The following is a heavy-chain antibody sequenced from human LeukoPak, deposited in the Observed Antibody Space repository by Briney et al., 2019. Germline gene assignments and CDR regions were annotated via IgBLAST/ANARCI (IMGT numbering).Heavy chain of an antibody. CDR3: ARNPTPRQLAYYMDV. CDR1: GGTFSSYA. D-gene: IGHD6-6*01. J-gene: IGHJ6*03. CDR2: IIPIFGTA. V-gene: IGHV1-69*05. Sequence: SVKVSCMASGGTFSSYAISWVRQAPGQGLEWMGGIIPIFGTANYAQKFQGRVTITTDESTSTAYMELSSLRSEDTAVYYCARNPTPRQLAYYMDVWGKGTTVTVSS.